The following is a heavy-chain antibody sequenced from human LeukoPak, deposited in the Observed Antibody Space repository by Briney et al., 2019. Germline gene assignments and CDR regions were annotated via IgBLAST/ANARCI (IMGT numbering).Heavy chain of an antibody. V-gene: IGHV3-30*18. D-gene: IGHD6-19*01. CDR2: ISYNGGNK. CDR3: AKIYGAYTVAGNWVDP. Sequence: PGGSLRLSCAASGFTFSSYGMHWVRQAPGKGLEWVALISYNGGNKYSADSVKGRFTISRDNSKNTLYLQMNSLRVEDTAVYYCAKIYGAYTVAGNWVDPWGRGTLVTVSS. J-gene: IGHJ5*02. CDR1: GFTFSSYG.